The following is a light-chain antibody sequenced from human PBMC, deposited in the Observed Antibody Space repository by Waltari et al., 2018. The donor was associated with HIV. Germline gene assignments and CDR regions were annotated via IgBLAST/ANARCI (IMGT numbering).Light chain of an antibody. CDR3: AAWDDSLIEV. CDR1: SSNIGRIL. CDR2: MNN. Sequence: QFVLTHPPSASGTPGHTVTLSCSGSSSNIGRILAYLYQQLTVAAPKLLIYMNNQRTSVGPDRFSGSKSGTSASLAISGLRSVDEADYYCAAWDDSLIEVFVGGTKLTVL. V-gene: IGLV1-47*01. J-gene: IGLJ2*01.